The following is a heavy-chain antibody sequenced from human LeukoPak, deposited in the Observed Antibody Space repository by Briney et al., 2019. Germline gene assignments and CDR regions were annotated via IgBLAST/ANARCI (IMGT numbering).Heavy chain of an antibody. V-gene: IGHV3-21*01. CDR3: AREYAAMAYDY. J-gene: IGHJ4*02. Sequence: GGSLRLSCVASGFAFSDDSMNWVRQPPGKGLEWVSSISSTSKYINYADSVKGRFTISRDNAKSSLFLQMNNLRVDDSAVFYCAREYAAMAYDYWGQGNLVTVSS. D-gene: IGHD2-2*01. CDR2: ISSTSKYI. CDR1: GFAFSDDS.